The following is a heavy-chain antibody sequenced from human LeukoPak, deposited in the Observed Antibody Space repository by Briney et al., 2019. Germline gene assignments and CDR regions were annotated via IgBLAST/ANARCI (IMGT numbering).Heavy chain of an antibody. Sequence: GGSLRLSCAASGFTFSSYAMSWVRQAPGKGLEWVSSISSSSSYIYYADSVKGRFTISRDNAKNSLYLQMNSLRAEDTAVYYCASPSSSVGSDAFDIWGQGTMVTVSP. J-gene: IGHJ3*02. D-gene: IGHD2-2*01. V-gene: IGHV3-21*01. CDR2: ISSSSSYI. CDR3: ASPSSSVGSDAFDI. CDR1: GFTFSSYA.